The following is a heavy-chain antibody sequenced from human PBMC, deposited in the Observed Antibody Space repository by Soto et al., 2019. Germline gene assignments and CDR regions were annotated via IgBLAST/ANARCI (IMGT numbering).Heavy chain of an antibody. CDR2: INSGSSHV. D-gene: IGHD2-15*01. V-gene: IGHV3-21*03. Sequence: DVHLVESGGGLVKPGGSLRLSCEASGFTFSTSAMHWVRQAPGKGLEWVATINSGSSHVKYADSVKGRFTISRDNANNSLSLHLSSLRVEDTAIYYWARGGGRVNYWGQGTLVTVSS. J-gene: IGHJ4*02. CDR1: GFTFSTSA. CDR3: ARGGGRVNY.